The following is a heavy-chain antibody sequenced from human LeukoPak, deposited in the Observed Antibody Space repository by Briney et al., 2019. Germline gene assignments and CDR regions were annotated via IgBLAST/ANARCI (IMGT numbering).Heavy chain of an antibody. CDR3: ARDSSPPQLLRPTGWFDP. V-gene: IGHV4-30-4*01. CDR1: GGSISSGDYY. D-gene: IGHD5-18*01. Sequence: SETLSLTCTVSGGSISSGDYYWSWIRQPPGKGLEWIGYIYYSGSTYYNPSLKSRVTISVDTSKNQFSLKLSSVTAADTAVYYCARDSSPPQLLRPTGWFDPWGQGTLVTVSS. CDR2: IYYSGST. J-gene: IGHJ5*02.